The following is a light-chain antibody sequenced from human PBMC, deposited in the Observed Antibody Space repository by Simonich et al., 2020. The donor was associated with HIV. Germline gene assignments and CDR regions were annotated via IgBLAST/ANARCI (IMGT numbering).Light chain of an antibody. CDR3: AAWDDSLNVV. V-gene: IGLV2-8*01. J-gene: IGLJ2*01. CDR1: GNDVGGYNY. Sequence: SALTQPPSASGSPGQSVTISCTGTGNDVGGYNYVSWYQQHPGKAPKLMIYEVNKRPSGVPDRFSGSKSGNRASLTVSGLQAEDEADYYCAAWDDSLNVVFGGGTKLTVL. CDR2: EVN.